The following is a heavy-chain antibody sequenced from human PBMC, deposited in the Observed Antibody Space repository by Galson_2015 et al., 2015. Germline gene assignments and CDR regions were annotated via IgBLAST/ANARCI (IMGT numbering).Heavy chain of an antibody. CDR1: GFTLNSYW. CDR3: ARILYYDYWNGYWGAFDI. CDR2: IKQDGSEK. V-gene: IGHV3-7*01. Sequence: SLRLSCAASGFTLNSYWMSWVRQAPGKGLEWVANIKQDGSEKKYVDSVKGRFTIPRDNAKNSLYLQMNSLRAEDTAVYYCARILYYDYWNGYWGAFDIWGQGTKVTVSS. D-gene: IGHD3-3*01. J-gene: IGHJ3*02.